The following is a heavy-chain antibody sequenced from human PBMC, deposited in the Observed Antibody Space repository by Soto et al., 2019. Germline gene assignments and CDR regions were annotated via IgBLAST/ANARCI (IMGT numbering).Heavy chain of an antibody. CDR1: GGSISSGDYS. J-gene: IGHJ4*02. CDR2: IYYGGST. V-gene: IGHV4-30-2*01. Sequence: TLSLTCAVSGGSISSGDYSWNWIRQPPGKGLEWIGYIYYGGSTYYNPSLQSRVTMSVDRSRNRFSLKLNSVTAADTAVYYCARVRREYDNSGPVDYWGQGTLVTVSS. D-gene: IGHD3-22*01. CDR3: ARVRREYDNSGPVDY.